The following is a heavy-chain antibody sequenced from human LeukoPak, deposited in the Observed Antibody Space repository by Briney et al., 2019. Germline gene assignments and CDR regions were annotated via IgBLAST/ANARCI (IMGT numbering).Heavy chain of an antibody. CDR2: TRYDGSNK. CDR3: AKDRGAAAYLYYFDY. CDR1: GFTFSSYG. Sequence: PGVSLRLSCAASGFTFSSYGMHWVRQAPGKGLEWVAFTRYDGSNKYYADSVKGRFTISRDNSKNTLYLQMNSLRAEDTAVYYCAKDRGAAAYLYYFDYWGQGTLVTVSS. V-gene: IGHV3-30*02. D-gene: IGHD6-13*01. J-gene: IGHJ4*02.